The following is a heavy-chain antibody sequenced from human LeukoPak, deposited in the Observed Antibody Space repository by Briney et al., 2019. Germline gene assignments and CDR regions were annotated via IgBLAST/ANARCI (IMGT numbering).Heavy chain of an antibody. CDR1: GYSISNGYY. CDR3: ARINNYVQTGFRSGWFDP. D-gene: IGHD4-11*01. Sequence: SENLSLTCSVSGYSISNGYYWGWIRQPPGKGLEWIGSIYHSGSTYNNPSLNSRVTISVDTSKNQYSLKLSSVTAADTAVYYCARINNYVQTGFRSGWFDPWGQGTLVTVSS. J-gene: IGHJ5*02. CDR2: IYHSGST. V-gene: IGHV4-38-2*02.